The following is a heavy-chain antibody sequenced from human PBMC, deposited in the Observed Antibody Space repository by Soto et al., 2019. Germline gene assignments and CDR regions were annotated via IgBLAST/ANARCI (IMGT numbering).Heavy chain of an antibody. CDR3: ARDKDDFWSGYLDY. Sequence: SETLSLTCTVSGGSISPDYWSWIRQPPGKGLEWIGYIYYSGSTNYNPSLKSRVTISVDTSKNQFSLKLSSVTAADTAVYYCARDKDDFWSGYLDYWGQGTLVTVS. D-gene: IGHD3-3*01. CDR1: GGSISPDY. V-gene: IGHV4-59*01. CDR2: IYYSGST. J-gene: IGHJ4*02.